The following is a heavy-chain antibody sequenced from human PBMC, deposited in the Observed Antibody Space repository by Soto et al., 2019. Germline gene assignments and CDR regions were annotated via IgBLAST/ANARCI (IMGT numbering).Heavy chain of an antibody. CDR3: ARDVASYDYGDFYGMDG. CDR1: GFTFGDYT. J-gene: IGHJ6*02. Sequence: EVQLLESGGGLVKPGRTLRLSCTASGFTFGDYTMAWFRQAPGGGLEWVSFIRSKAYGGTTEYAASVKGRFTISRDDSKSIAYLQMNRLQSEDTAVYYCARDVASYDYGDFYGMDGWGQGTQSPSP. V-gene: IGHV3-49*05. D-gene: IGHD4-17*01. CDR2: IRSKAYGGTT.